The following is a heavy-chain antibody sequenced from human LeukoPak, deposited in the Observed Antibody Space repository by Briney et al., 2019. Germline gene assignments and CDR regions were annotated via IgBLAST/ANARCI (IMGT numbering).Heavy chain of an antibody. CDR1: GYTFTTYA. V-gene: IGHV1-3*01. CDR3: ARDRNNYGTGSYLDN. J-gene: IGHJ4*02. Sequence: ASVKVSCKASGYTFTTYAMHWVRQAPGQRLEWMGWINPGNGNTRYSQKFQGRVTITRDTSATTAYMELSSLTSEDTAAYYCARDRNNYGTGSYLDNWGQGTPVTVSS. D-gene: IGHD3-10*01. CDR2: INPGNGNT.